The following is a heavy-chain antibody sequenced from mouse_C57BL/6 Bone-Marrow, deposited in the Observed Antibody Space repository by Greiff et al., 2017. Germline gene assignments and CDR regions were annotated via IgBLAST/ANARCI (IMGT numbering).Heavy chain of an antibody. CDR3: ARDVGLRGAMDY. CDR1: GFTFSSYA. J-gene: IGHJ4*01. V-gene: IGHV5-4*01. Sequence: EVKLMESGGGLVKPGGSLKLSCAASGFTFSSYAMSWVRQTPEKRLAWVATISDGGSYTYYPDNVKGRFTISRDNAKNNLYLQMSHLKSEDTAMYYCARDVGLRGAMDYWGQGTSVTVSS. CDR2: ISDGGSYT. D-gene: IGHD2-4*01.